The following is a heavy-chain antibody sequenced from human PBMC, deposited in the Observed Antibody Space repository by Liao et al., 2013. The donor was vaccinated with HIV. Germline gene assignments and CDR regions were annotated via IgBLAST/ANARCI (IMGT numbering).Heavy chain of an antibody. Sequence: QVQLQQWGAGLLKPSETLSLTCTVDGASFSGYYWTWIRQPPREGAWSGLGKFNHGGTTNYNPSLESRVTISLDTSKNEFSLKLNSVTASDTAVYYCARGLYYYDTSAYYWAAPDYWGRGNPTVTVLL. CDR2: FNHGGTT. J-gene: IGHJ4*02. CDR1: GASFSGYY. CDR3: ARGLYYYDTSAYYWAAPDY. D-gene: IGHD3-22*01. V-gene: IGHV4-34*02.